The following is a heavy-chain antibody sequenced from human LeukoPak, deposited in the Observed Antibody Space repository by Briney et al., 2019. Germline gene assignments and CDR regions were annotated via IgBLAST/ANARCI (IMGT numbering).Heavy chain of an antibody. J-gene: IGHJ5*01. Sequence: SETLSLTXSVSGGSISSNYWSWIRQPAGKGLEGIGRIHTSGSTNYNPSLKSRVTMSVDTSKNQFSLKLSSVTAADTAVYYCARVFSGSYDSWGQGTLVTVSS. CDR2: IHTSGST. CDR3: ARVFSGSYDS. D-gene: IGHD3-10*01. V-gene: IGHV4-4*07. CDR1: GGSISSNY.